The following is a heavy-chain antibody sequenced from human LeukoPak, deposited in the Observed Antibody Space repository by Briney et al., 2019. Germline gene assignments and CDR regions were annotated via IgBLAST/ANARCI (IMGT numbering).Heavy chain of an antibody. CDR2: FYHNGSA. D-gene: IGHD1-1*01. J-gene: IGHJ4*02. CDR3: ASRERTGSQVNY. Sequence: PSETLSLTCAVSGVSISSGLWWSWVRPPPGKGLEWIGEFYHNGSANYNPSLTSRVTISLDKSNNQFSLRLSSVTAADTAVYHCASRERTGSQVNYWGQGTLVTVSS. CDR1: GVSISSGLW. V-gene: IGHV4-4*02.